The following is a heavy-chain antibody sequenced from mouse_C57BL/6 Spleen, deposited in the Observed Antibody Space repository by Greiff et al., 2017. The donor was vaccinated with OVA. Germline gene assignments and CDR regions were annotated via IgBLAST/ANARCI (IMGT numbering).Heavy chain of an antibody. D-gene: IGHD2-5*01. J-gene: IGHJ4*01. CDR2: IDPSDSYT. CDR1: GYTFTSYW. CDR3: ARSGSNWAMDY. Sequence: VQLQQPGAELVKPGASVKLSCKASGYTFTSYWMQWVKQRPGQGLEWIGEIDPSDSYTNYNQKFKGKATLTVDTSSSTAYMQLSSLTSEDSAVYYCARSGSNWAMDYWGQGTSVTVSS. V-gene: IGHV1-50*01.